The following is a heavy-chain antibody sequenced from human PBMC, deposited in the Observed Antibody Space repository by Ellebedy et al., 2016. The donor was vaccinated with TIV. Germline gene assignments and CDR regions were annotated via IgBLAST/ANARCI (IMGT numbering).Heavy chain of an antibody. CDR3: AMYYDYSSGYYTGIEY. Sequence: GGSLRLXCAASGFTFSNFGMHWVRQAPGKGLEWVAVISFDGRDKYYADSVKGRFTISRDNSKNTLYLEMNSLRAEDTAVYYCAMYYDYSSGYYTGIEYWGQGTLVTVST. V-gene: IGHV3-30*03. CDR1: GFTFSNFG. CDR2: ISFDGRDK. J-gene: IGHJ4*02. D-gene: IGHD3-3*01.